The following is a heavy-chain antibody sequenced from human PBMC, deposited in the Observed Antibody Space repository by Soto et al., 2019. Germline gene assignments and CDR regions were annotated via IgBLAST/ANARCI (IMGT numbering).Heavy chain of an antibody. Sequence: EVQLLDSRGDLVQPGGSLRLSCAASGLSFSSHVMSWVRQAPGKGLEWVSSISGSGGGTYYADSVKGRFIISRDNSKNTLDLQMNSLRVEDTAVYYCAKGWCDSWGQGTLVTVSS. CDR1: GLSFSSHV. J-gene: IGHJ5*01. V-gene: IGHV3-23*01. CDR2: ISGSGGGT. CDR3: AKGWCDS.